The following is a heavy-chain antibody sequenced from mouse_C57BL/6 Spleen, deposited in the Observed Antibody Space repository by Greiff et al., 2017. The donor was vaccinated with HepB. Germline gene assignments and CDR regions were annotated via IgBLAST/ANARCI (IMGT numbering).Heavy chain of an antibody. CDR2: IYPGDGDT. J-gene: IGHJ1*03. CDR1: GYAFSSSW. D-gene: IGHD1-1*01. V-gene: IGHV1-82*01. CDR3: ARHYYGSSYWYFDV. Sequence: VQLQQSGPELVKPGASVKISCKASGYAFSSSWMNWVKQRPGKGLEWIGRIYPGDGDTNYNGKFKGKATLTADKSSSTAYMQHSSLTSEDSAVYFCARHYYGSSYWYFDVWGTGTTVTVSS.